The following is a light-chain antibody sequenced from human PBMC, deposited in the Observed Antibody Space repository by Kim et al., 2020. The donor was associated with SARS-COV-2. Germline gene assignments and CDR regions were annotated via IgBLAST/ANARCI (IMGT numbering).Light chain of an antibody. V-gene: IGKV1-39*01. J-gene: IGKJ2*01. CDR2: AAS. CDR1: QSISTY. CDR3: QESYSNPYT. Sequence: DIQMTQSPSSLSASVGDRVTITCRASQSISTYLNWYQQKPGKAPKLLIYAASTLQSGVPSRFSGSGSGTDFTLLISSLQPEDLATYYCQESYSNPYTFGQGTRLEI.